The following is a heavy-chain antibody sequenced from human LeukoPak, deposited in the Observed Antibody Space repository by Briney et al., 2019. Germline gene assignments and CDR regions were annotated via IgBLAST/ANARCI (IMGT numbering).Heavy chain of an antibody. Sequence: PSETLSLTCAVYGGSFSGYYWSWIRQPPGKGLEWIGEINHSGSTNYNPSLKSRVTISVDTSKNQFSLKLSSVTAADTAVYYCARANVRKSGYCSGGSCRPIFDYWGQGTLVTVSS. V-gene: IGHV4-34*01. J-gene: IGHJ4*02. D-gene: IGHD2-15*01. CDR3: ARANVRKSGYCSGGSCRPIFDY. CDR1: GGSFSGYY. CDR2: INHSGST.